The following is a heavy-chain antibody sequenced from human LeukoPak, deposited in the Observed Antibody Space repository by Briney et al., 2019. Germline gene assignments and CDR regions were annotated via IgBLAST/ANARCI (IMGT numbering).Heavy chain of an antibody. J-gene: IGHJ4*02. CDR2: ISSSGTTI. D-gene: IGHD5-18*01. CDR3: ARDRATAMFDY. Sequence: PGGSLRLSCAASGFTFSSYEMNWVRQAPGKGLEWVSYISSSGTTIYYADSVKGRFTISRDNAKNTLYLQMNSLRAEDTAVYYCARDRATAMFDYWAQGTLVTVSS. CDR1: GFTFSSYE. V-gene: IGHV3-48*03.